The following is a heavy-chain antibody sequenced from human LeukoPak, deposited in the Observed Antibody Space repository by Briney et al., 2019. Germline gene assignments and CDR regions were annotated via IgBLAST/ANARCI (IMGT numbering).Heavy chain of an antibody. CDR1: GFTFSSYW. CDR3: ARVTGVPGAIRGGFDY. J-gene: IGHJ4*02. V-gene: IGHV3-7*01. Sequence: PGGSLRLSCAASGFTFSSYWMSWVRQAPGKGLEWVANIKQDGSEKYYVDSVKGRFTISRDNAKNSLYMQMNSLRAEDTAVYYCARVTGVPGAIRGGFDYWGQGTLVTVSS. D-gene: IGHD2-2*01. CDR2: IKQDGSEK.